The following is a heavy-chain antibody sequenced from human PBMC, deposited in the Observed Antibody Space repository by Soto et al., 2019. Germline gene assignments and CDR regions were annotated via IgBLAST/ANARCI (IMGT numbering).Heavy chain of an antibody. CDR3: ARDRGYCSSTCCYWDYYMDV. CDR2: ISSSSSTI. CDR1: GFTFSSYS. Sequence: EVQLVESGGGLVQPGGSLRLSCAASGFTFSSYSMNWVRQAPGKGLEWVSYISSSSSTIYYADSVKGRFTISRDNAKNSLYLQMNRLRAEDTAVYYCARDRGYCSSTCCYWDYYMDVWGKGTTVTVSS. V-gene: IGHV3-48*01. J-gene: IGHJ6*03. D-gene: IGHD2-2*01.